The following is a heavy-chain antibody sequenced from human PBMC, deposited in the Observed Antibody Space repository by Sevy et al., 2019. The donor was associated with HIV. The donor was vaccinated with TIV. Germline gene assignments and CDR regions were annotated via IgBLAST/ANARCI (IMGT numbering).Heavy chain of an antibody. CDR3: AKAGGSTGGSFDY. Sequence: GGSLRLSCAASGFTFINYAMYGVRQTPGKGLEWVSVISDSGGNTYYADSVKGRFTISRDNSENTLYLQMNSLRVGDTAVYYCAKAGGSTGGSFDYWGQGTLVTVSS. D-gene: IGHD7-27*01. J-gene: IGHJ4*02. V-gene: IGHV3-23*01. CDR1: GFTFINYA. CDR2: ISDSGGNT.